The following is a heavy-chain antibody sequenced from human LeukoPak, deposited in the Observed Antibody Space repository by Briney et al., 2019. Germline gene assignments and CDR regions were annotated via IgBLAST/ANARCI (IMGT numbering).Heavy chain of an antibody. D-gene: IGHD6-13*01. CDR2: ISYSAST. V-gene: IGHV4-39*01. Sequence: SETLSLTCTVSSGSISSSSYYWGWLCQPPGKGREWIGSISYSASTYYNPTRKIRVTISVDTSKNQFPLKLSSVTAADTAVYYCARGGRYSSWYYYNTDGFDYWGQGTLVTVSS. CDR1: SGSISSSSYY. CDR3: ARGGRYSSWYYYNTDGFDY. J-gene: IGHJ4*02.